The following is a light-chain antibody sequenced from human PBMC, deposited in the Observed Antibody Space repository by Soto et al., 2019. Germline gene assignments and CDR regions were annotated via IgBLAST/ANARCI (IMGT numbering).Light chain of an antibody. CDR3: QQYNNWPQT. CDR2: GAS. Sequence: EIVMTQSPATLSVSPGERATLSCRASQSVSSNLAWYQQKPGQAPRLLIYGASTRATGIPARFSGSGYGTEFTLTISSLQSEDFAVYCCQQYNNWPQTFGQGTKVDIK. CDR1: QSVSSN. V-gene: IGKV3-15*01. J-gene: IGKJ1*01.